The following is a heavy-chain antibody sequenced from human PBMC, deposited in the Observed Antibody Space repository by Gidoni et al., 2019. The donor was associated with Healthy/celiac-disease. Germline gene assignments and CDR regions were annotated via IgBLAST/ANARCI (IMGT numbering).Heavy chain of an antibody. Sequence: EVQLVESGGGLVKPGGSLRLSCAASGFTFSSYSMNWVRQAPGKGLEWVSSISSSSSYIYYADSVKGRFTISRDNAKNSLYLQMNSLRAEDTAVYYCARVRGYYGSGSYYDAFDIWGQGTMVTVSS. D-gene: IGHD3-10*01. V-gene: IGHV3-21*01. CDR3: ARVRGYYGSGSYYDAFDI. CDR1: GFTFSSYS. CDR2: ISSSSSYI. J-gene: IGHJ3*02.